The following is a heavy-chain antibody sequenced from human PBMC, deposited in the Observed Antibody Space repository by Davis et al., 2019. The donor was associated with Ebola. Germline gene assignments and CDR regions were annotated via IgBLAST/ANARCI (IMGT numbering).Heavy chain of an antibody. CDR1: GFTFSSYW. V-gene: IGHV3-74*01. D-gene: IGHD3-10*01. CDR2: INSDGSST. CDR3: ACGNYYGSGSYRD. Sequence: PGGSLRLSCAASGFTFSSYWMHWVRQAPGKGLVWVSRINSDGSSTSYADSVKGRFTISRDNAKNTLYLQMNSLRAEDTAVYYCACGNYYGSGSYRDWGQGTLVTVSS. J-gene: IGHJ4*02.